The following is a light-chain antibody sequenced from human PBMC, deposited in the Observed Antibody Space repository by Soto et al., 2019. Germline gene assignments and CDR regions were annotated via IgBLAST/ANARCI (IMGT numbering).Light chain of an antibody. CDR3: SSYTSSSTPGV. V-gene: IGLV2-14*01. CDR2: DVS. J-gene: IGLJ2*01. CDR1: SSDVGGYNY. Sequence: QSVLTQPASVSGSPGQSSSISCTGTSSDVGGYNYVSWYQQHPGKAPKLMIYDVSNRPSGGSNRFSGSKSGNTASLTISGLQAEDEADYYCSSYTSSSTPGVFGGGTKVTVL.